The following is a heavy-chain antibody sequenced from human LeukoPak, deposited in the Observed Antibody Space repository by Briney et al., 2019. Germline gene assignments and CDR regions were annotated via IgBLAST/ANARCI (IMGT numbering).Heavy chain of an antibody. CDR1: GFTFSSYA. J-gene: IGHJ4*02. CDR2: ISYDGSNK. V-gene: IGHV3-30*01. Sequence: PGGSLRLSCAASGFTFSSYAMHWVRQAPGKGLEWVAVISYDGSNKYYADSVKGRFTISRDNSKNTLYLQMNSLRAEDTAVYYCARDPHFDWLLPFPSYFDYWGQGTLVTVSS. CDR3: ARDPHFDWLLPFPSYFDY. D-gene: IGHD3-9*01.